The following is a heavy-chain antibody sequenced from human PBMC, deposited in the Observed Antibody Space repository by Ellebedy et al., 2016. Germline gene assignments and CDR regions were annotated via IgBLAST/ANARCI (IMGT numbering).Heavy chain of an antibody. CDR3: ARALKDWFDP. Sequence: SETLSLXCAVSGGSISSGGYSWSWIRQPPGKGLEWIGYIYHSGSTYYNPSLKSRVTISVDRSKNQFSLKLSSVTAADTAVYYCARALKDWFDPWGQGTLVTVSS. CDR2: IYHSGST. J-gene: IGHJ5*02. V-gene: IGHV4-30-2*01. CDR1: GGSISSGGYS.